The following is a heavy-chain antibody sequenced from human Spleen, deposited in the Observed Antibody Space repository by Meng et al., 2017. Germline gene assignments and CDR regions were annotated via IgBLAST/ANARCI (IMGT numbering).Heavy chain of an antibody. CDR3: ARDPRSSSWYAED. CDR2: TYYRSKWYN. Sequence: SQIPSLTCAISGDTVSSNSAAWNWIRQSPSRGLEWLGRTYYRSKWYNDYAVSVNSRTTINPDTSKNQFFLQLNSVTPGDTAVYYCARDPRSSSWYAEDWGQGTLVTVSS. D-gene: IGHD6-13*01. CDR1: GDTVSSNSAA. V-gene: IGHV6-1*01. J-gene: IGHJ4*02.